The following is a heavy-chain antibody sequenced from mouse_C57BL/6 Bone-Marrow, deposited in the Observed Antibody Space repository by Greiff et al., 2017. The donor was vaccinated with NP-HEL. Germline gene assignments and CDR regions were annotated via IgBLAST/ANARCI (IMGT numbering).Heavy chain of an antibody. Sequence: EVKLMESGGGLVKPGGSLKLSCAPSGFTFSSYTMSWVRQTPEKRLEWVATISGGGGNTYYPDSVKGRFTISRDNAKNTLYLQMSSLRSEDTALYYCARGIITTVVAPFAYWGQGTLVTVSA. V-gene: IGHV5-9*01. CDR2: ISGGGGNT. CDR3: ARGIITTVVAPFAY. D-gene: IGHD1-1*01. J-gene: IGHJ3*01. CDR1: GFTFSSYT.